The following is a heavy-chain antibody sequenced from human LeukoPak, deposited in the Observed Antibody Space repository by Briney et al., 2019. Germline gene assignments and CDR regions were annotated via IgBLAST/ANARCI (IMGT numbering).Heavy chain of an antibody. V-gene: IGHV1-46*01. Sequence: GASVKVSCKASGYTFTNYYVHWVRQAPGQGLEWMGLINPNGGSTNCAQKFQGRVTMTRDTSTSTVYMELSSLRFEDTAVYYCARGCSGSFRSGGCYWGQGTLVTVSS. CDR2: INPNGGST. CDR1: GYTFTNYY. D-gene: IGHD1-26*01. J-gene: IGHJ4*02. CDR3: ARGCSGSFRSGGCY.